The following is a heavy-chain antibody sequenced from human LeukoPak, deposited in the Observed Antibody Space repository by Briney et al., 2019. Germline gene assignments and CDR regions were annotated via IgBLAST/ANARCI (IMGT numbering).Heavy chain of an antibody. CDR1: GYTFTSYD. Sequence: ASVKVSCKASGYTFTSYDINWVRQATGQGLEWMGWMNPNSGNTGYAQKFQGRVTMTRSTSISTAYMERSSLRSEDTAVYYCARGRVGYDSSGYYYYFDYGGQGTRVTVSS. CDR3: ARGRVGYDSSGYYYYFDY. CDR2: MNPNSGNT. V-gene: IGHV1-8*01. D-gene: IGHD3-22*01. J-gene: IGHJ4*02.